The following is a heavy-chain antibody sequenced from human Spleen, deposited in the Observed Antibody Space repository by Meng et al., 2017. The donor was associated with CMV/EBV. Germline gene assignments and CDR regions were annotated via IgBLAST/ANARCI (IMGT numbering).Heavy chain of an antibody. CDR3: ARQGDYGDFDY. CDR2: TSYDGRHK. J-gene: IGHJ4*02. D-gene: IGHD4-17*01. CDR1: GLTFSRYG. V-gene: IGHV3-30*03. Sequence: LSCAASGLTFSRYGMHWVRQAPGKGLEWVAVTSYDGRHKYYADSVKGRFTISRDNSKNTLYLQMNSLRAEDTAVYYCARQGDYGDFDYWGQGTLVTVSS.